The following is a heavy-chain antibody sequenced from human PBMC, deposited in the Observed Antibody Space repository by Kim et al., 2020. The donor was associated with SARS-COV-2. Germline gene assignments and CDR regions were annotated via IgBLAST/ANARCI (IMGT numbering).Heavy chain of an antibody. D-gene: IGHD3-10*01. Sequence: NYAQKLQGRVTMTTDTPTSTADMELRSLRSDDTAVYYCARVESYGAFDYWGQGTLVTVSS. CDR3: ARVESYGAFDY. J-gene: IGHJ4*02. V-gene: IGHV1-18*01.